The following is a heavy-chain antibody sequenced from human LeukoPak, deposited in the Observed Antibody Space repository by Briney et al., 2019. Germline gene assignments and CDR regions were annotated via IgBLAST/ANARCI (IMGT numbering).Heavy chain of an antibody. CDR1: GYTFTGYY. CDR3: ARDVGPNLGVDTAMLFDY. V-gene: IGHV1-2*02. Sequence: ASVKVSCKASGYTFTGYYMHWVRQAPGQGLEWMGWIYPNSGGTNYAQKFQGRVTMTRDTSVSTAYMELSRLRSDDTAVYYCARDVGPNLGVDTAMLFDYWGQGTLVTVSS. J-gene: IGHJ4*02. CDR2: IYPNSGGT. D-gene: IGHD5-18*01.